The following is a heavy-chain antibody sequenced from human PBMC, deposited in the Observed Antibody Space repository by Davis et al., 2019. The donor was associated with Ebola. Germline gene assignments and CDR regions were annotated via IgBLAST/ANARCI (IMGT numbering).Heavy chain of an antibody. V-gene: IGHV1-46*01. D-gene: IGHD6-13*01. CDR2: INPSGGST. CDR1: GYTFTSYY. J-gene: IGHJ3*02. CDR3: ARACFGIAAAGYRTDAFDI. Sequence: ASVKVSCKASGYTFTSYYMHWVRQAPGQGLEWMGIINPSGGSTSYAQKFQGRVTMTRDASTSTVYMELSSLRSEDTAVYYCARACFGIAAAGYRTDAFDIWGQGTMVTVSS.